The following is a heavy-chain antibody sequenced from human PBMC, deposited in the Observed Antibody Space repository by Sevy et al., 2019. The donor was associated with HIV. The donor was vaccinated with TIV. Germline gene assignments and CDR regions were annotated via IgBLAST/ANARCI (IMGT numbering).Heavy chain of an antibody. Sequence: GGSLRLSCVASGFNFNNHAMHWVHQAPGKGLEWVAFIRYDGSKEFYADSVKGRFTISRDNSKNTLYLEMNSLRPEDTAVYYCARDRKVLLVVYAIPFDVFDIWGQGTMVTVSS. V-gene: IGHV3-30*02. CDR2: IRYDGSKE. CDR1: GFNFNNHA. CDR3: ARDRKVLLVVYAIPFDVFDI. J-gene: IGHJ3*02. D-gene: IGHD2-8*02.